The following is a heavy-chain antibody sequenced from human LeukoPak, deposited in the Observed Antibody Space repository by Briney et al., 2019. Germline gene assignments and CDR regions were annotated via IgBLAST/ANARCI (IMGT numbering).Heavy chain of an antibody. CDR2: IEQDGSEK. CDR1: GFTFSSYW. V-gene: IGHV3-7*03. Sequence: GGSLRLSCAASGFTFSSYWMSWVRQAPGKGLEWVANIEQDGSEKYYVDSVKGRFTISRDNAKNSLYLQMNSLRAEDTAVYYCARQLGGPSYYYYGMDVWGQGTTVTVSS. D-gene: IGHD7-27*01. CDR3: ARQLGGPSYYYYGMDV. J-gene: IGHJ6*02.